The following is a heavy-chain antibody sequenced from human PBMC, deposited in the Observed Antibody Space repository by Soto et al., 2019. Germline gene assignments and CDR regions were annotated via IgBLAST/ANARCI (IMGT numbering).Heavy chain of an antibody. CDR2: INSDGSST. J-gene: IGHJ6*02. V-gene: IGHV3-74*01. Sequence: GGSLRLSCAASGFTFSSYWMHWVRQAPGKGLVWVSRINSDGSSTSYADSVKGRFTISRDNAKNTLYLQMNSLRAEDTAVYYCARDLTYYYDSSGYYHPVDYYYHGMDVWGQGTTVTVSS. CDR1: GFTFSSYW. D-gene: IGHD3-22*01. CDR3: ARDLTYYYDSSGYYHPVDYYYHGMDV.